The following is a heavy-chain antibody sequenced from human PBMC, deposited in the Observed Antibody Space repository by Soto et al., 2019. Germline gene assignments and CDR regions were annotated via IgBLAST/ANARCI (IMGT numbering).Heavy chain of an antibody. CDR3: ALGLSAGDADWFDP. Sequence: ASVKVSCKASGYTFTSYAMHWVRQAPGQRLEWMGWINAGNGNTKYSQKFQGRVTITRDTSASTAYMELSSLRSEDTAVYYCALGLSAGDADWFDPCGQGNLVTVS. V-gene: IGHV1-3*01. CDR2: INAGNGNT. D-gene: IGHD2-21*02. CDR1: GYTFTSYA. J-gene: IGHJ5*02.